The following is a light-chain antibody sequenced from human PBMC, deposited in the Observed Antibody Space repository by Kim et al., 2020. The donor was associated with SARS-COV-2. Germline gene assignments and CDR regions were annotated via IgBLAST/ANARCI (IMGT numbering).Light chain of an antibody. CDR2: TND. CDR1: YSNIGTNP. Sequence: QSVLTQPPSVSGTPGQRVTISCSGSYSNIGTNPVNWYRQLPGTAPKLLFQTNDQRPSGVPDRFSGSKSGTSASLAISGLQSEDEANYYCAAWDYSLEGLVFGGGTKVTVL. J-gene: IGLJ3*02. V-gene: IGLV1-44*01. CDR3: AAWDYSLEGLV.